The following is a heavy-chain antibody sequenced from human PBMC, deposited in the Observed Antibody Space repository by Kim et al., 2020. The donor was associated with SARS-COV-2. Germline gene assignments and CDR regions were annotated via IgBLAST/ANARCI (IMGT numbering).Heavy chain of an antibody. D-gene: IGHD2-2*02. CDR1: GYSFTSYW. V-gene: IGHV5-10-1*01. Sequence: GASLKISCKGSGYSFTSYWISWVRQMPGKGLEWMGRIDPSDSYTNYSPSFQGHVTISADKSISTAYLQWSSLKASDTAMYYCARQGTHCSSTSCYSWFDPWGQGTLVTVSS. CDR3: ARQGTHCSSTSCYSWFDP. J-gene: IGHJ5*02. CDR2: IDPSDSYT.